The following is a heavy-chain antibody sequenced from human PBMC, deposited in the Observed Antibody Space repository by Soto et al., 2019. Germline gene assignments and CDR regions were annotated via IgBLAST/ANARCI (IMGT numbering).Heavy chain of an antibody. J-gene: IGHJ4*02. CDR2: MSGDGTRT. CDR3: AKDRDDSTWFGLNFLDY. D-gene: IGHD3-10*01. CDR1: GFAFSTNA. Sequence: PGGSLRLSCAASGFAFSTNAMTWVRQAPGKGLEWVTTMSGDGTRTYYADSVKGRFTISRDNSKTTVVLEMNSLRVGDTAVYYCAKDRDDSTWFGLNFLDYWGLGTLVTVSS. V-gene: IGHV3-23*01.